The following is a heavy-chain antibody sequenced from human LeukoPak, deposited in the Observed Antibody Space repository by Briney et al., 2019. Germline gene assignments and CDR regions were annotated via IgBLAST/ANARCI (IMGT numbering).Heavy chain of an antibody. CDR3: ARTVGGYGMDV. D-gene: IGHD2-15*01. Sequence: GESLQISCQGSGYTCTNYWIAWVRQRPGEGLEWMGIIYPADSDSRYSPSFQGQVTVSADKSISTAYLQWRSLKASDTAMYYCARTVGGYGMDVWGQGTTVTVSS. J-gene: IGHJ6*02. V-gene: IGHV5-51*01. CDR1: GYTCTNYW. CDR2: IYPADSDS.